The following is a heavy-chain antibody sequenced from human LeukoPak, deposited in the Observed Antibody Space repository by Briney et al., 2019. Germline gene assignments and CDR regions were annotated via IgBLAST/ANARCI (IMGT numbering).Heavy chain of an antibody. CDR3: ARGCLGTPSDFWSGYSFGRFLGACAKGTIEGGPTENWFDP. D-gene: IGHD3-3*01. J-gene: IGHJ5*02. Sequence: ASVKVSCKASGYTFTSYYMHWVRQAPGQGLEWMGIINPSGGSTSYAQKFQGRVTMTRDTSTSTVYMELSSLRSEDTAVYYCARGCLGTPSDFWSGYSFGRFLGACAKGTIEGGPTENWFDPWGQGTLVTVSS. V-gene: IGHV1-46*01. CDR2: INPSGGST. CDR1: GYTFTSYY.